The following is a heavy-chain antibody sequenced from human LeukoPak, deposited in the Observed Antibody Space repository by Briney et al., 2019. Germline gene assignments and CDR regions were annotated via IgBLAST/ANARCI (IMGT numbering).Heavy chain of an antibody. J-gene: IGHJ4*02. Sequence: PGRSLRLSCVASGFTFSSYAMSWVRQAPGKGLEWVSTISDSGDNTYYADSVKGRFTISRDNSKNTLYLQMNSLRAEDTAVYYCAKANSITIFGVISPVDYWGQGTLVTVSS. D-gene: IGHD3-3*01. V-gene: IGHV3-23*01. CDR2: ISDSGDNT. CDR1: GFTFSSYA. CDR3: AKANSITIFGVISPVDY.